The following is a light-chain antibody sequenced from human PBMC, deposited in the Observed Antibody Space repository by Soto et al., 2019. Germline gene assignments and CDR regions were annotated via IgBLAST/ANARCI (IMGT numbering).Light chain of an antibody. V-gene: IGKV3-20*01. CDR3: QQYGSLPRT. CDR2: GAS. CDR1: QSISSNY. Sequence: EIVLTQSPGSLSLSPGERATLSCRASQSISSNYLAWYRQKPGQAPRLLIYGASSRATDIPDRFSGSVSGTDFTLTISRLEPEDFAVYYCQQYGSLPRTFGQGTKVEIQ. J-gene: IGKJ1*01.